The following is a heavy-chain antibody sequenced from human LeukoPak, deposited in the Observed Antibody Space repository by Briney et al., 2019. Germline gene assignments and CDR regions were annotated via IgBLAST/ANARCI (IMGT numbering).Heavy chain of an antibody. Sequence: ASVKVSCKASGYTFTSYYMHWGRQAPGQGLEWMGRINPNSGGTNYAKKFQCRVTITRDTSISTAYMELCRLRSDDTAVYYCARGPIAADELDPWGQGTLVTVSS. D-gene: IGHD6-13*01. CDR3: ARGPIAADELDP. CDR2: INPNSGGT. CDR1: GYTFTSYY. V-gene: IGHV1-2*06. J-gene: IGHJ5*02.